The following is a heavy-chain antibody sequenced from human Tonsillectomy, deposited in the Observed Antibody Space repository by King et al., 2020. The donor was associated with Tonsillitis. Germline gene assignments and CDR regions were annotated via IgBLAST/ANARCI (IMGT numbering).Heavy chain of an antibody. V-gene: IGHV1-2*02. D-gene: IGHD3-10*01. CDR1: GYSFTAYY. CDR3: ARRSYGSGSFFNFHFDS. CDR2: INPNSGDS. J-gene: IGHJ4*02. Sequence: VHLVQSGAEVKRPGASVRVPCKTSGYSFTAYYIHWVRLAPGQGPEWMGSINPNSGDSNPAQKFQGRVTMTRDTSISTAYLELSRLRSDDTAVYYGARRSYGSGSFFNFHFDSWGQGTLVSVSS.